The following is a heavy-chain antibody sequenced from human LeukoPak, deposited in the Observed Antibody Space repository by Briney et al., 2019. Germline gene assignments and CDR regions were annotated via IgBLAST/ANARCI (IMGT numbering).Heavy chain of an antibody. CDR1: GGSFSGYY. J-gene: IGHJ4*02. V-gene: IGHV4-34*01. CDR2: INHSGST. Sequence: PSETLSLTCAVYGGSFSGYYWSWIRQPPGKGLEWIGEINHSGSTNYNPSLKCRVTISVDTSKNQFSLKLSSVTAADTAVYYCARASRAARLHYWGQGTLVTVSS. D-gene: IGHD6-6*01. CDR3: ARASRAARLHY.